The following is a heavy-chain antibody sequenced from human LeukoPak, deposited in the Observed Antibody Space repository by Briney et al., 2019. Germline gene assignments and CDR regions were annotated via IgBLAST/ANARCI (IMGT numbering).Heavy chain of an antibody. Sequence: GGSLRLSCAASGFTFSTYWMHWVRQAPGKGLVWVSRINSGGDSTTYADSVKGRFTISRDNSKNTLYLQMSSLRPEDTAVYYCVKDLSGTFSFDYWGQGILVTVSS. D-gene: IGHD1-26*01. CDR1: GFTFSTYW. V-gene: IGHV3-74*01. J-gene: IGHJ4*02. CDR3: VKDLSGTFSFDY. CDR2: INSGGDST.